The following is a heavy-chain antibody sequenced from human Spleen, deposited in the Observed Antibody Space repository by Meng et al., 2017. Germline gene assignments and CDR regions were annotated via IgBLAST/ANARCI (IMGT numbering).Heavy chain of an antibody. CDR3: ARLAMAGKNYPTDY. J-gene: IGHJ4*02. CDR1: GFIFRNYA. CDR2: LYASGET. D-gene: IGHD6-19*01. V-gene: IGHV3-30*14. Sequence: VQLVESGGGVVQPGRSLRLSCAASGFIFRNYAMHWVRQVPGQGLVWVSILYASGETSYADSVKGRFTISRDASKNTLYLQMNSLRAEDTAVYYCARLAMAGKNYPTDYWGQGTLVTVSS.